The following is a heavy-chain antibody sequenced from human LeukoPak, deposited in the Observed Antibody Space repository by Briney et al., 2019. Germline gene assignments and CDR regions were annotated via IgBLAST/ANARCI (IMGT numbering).Heavy chain of an antibody. J-gene: IGHJ4*02. CDR2: ISYSGST. CDR3: ARDLDYFDY. V-gene: IGHV4-59*01. CDR1: GGSISSYH. D-gene: IGHD3-16*01. Sequence: SETLSLTCTVSGGSISSYHWSWIRQPPGKGLEWIGYISYSGSTYYNPSLKSRVTISVDTSKNQFSLKLSSVTAADTAVFYCARDLDYFDYWGQGTLVTVSS.